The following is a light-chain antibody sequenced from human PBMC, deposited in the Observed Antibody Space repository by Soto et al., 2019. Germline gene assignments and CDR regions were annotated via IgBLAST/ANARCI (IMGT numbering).Light chain of an antibody. CDR2: AAS. V-gene: IGKV1-12*01. Sequence: EIQMTQSPSSVSASVGDRVTITCRASQGIRTWLVWYQQKPGTAPKLLIYAASNLQRGVPSRFSGSGSGTDFTLTISSLQPEDFATYYCQQTSAFPRTFGGGTKVDIK. CDR1: QGIRTW. J-gene: IGKJ4*01. CDR3: QQTSAFPRT.